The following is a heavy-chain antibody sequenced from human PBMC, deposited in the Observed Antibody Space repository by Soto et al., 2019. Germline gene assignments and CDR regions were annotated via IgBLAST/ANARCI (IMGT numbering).Heavy chain of an antibody. Sequence: GGSLRLSCAASGFTFSSYGMSWVRQAPGKGLEWVSSLSGTADSAGYANSVKGRFTISRDDSKTTLYLQMSSLRAEDTAVYYCAKDSGNYGSGTFSHWGQGTLVTVSS. J-gene: IGHJ4*02. V-gene: IGHV3-23*01. CDR1: GFTFSSYG. CDR3: AKDSGNYGSGTFSH. D-gene: IGHD3-10*01. CDR2: LSGTADSA.